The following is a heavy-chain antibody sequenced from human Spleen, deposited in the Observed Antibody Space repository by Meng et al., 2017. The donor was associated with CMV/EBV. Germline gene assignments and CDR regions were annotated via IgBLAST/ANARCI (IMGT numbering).Heavy chain of an antibody. CDR3: ARLDWCSNGVCLYYSDF. CDR1: GYTFTGYD. Sequence: ASVKVSCKASGYTFTGYDINWVRQATGQGLEWMGCMNPSSGSTGYARKFQGRVTMTRNTSISTAYMELSSLGSEDTAVYYCARLDWCSNGVCLYYSDFWGQGTLVTVSS. D-gene: IGHD2-8*01. V-gene: IGHV1-8*01. CDR2: MNPSSGST. J-gene: IGHJ4*02.